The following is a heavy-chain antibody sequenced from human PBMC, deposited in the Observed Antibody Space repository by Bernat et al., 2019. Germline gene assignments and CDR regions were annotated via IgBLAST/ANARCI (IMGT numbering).Heavy chain of an antibody. CDR2: VSNSGAS. Sequence: QVQLQESGPGLVKPSETLALTCTASGGSINSFYWSWIRQPPGKGLEWIAYVSNSGASKYNPTLRSRVTISIDTSNNQFSLKLNSVVAADTAVYYCAGGGLLWFGDPFAFWGQGTLVTVSS. D-gene: IGHD3-10*01. CDR1: GGSINSFY. J-gene: IGHJ4*02. V-gene: IGHV4-59*01. CDR3: AGGGLLWFGDPFAF.